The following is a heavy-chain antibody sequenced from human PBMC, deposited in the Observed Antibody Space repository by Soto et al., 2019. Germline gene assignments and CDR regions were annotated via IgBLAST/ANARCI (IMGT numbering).Heavy chain of an antibody. V-gene: IGHV3-53*04. Sequence: VRSLRVSCAVSGFTVSSNYMSWVRQAPGKGLEWVSVIYSGGSTYYADSVKGRFTISRHNSKNTLYLQMNSLRAEDTAVYYCARAESGYRSSWYISWGQGTLVTVSS. CDR3: ARAESGYRSSWYIS. CDR2: IYSGGST. CDR1: GFTVSSNY. D-gene: IGHD6-13*01. J-gene: IGHJ5*02.